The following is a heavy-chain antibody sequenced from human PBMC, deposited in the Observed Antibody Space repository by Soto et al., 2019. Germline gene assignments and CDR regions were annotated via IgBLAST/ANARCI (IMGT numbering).Heavy chain of an antibody. CDR3: ASSVGVTTLSYLDY. Sequence: SVKVSCKAAGGTFSSYGISWVRQAPGQGLEWMGGIIPMFGTATHTQNFQGRLTITADESTSTAYMELSSLRSEDTAVYFCASSVGVTTLSYLDYWGQGTLVTVSS. CDR1: GGTFSSYG. CDR2: IIPMFGTA. D-gene: IGHD1-26*01. J-gene: IGHJ4*02. V-gene: IGHV1-69*13.